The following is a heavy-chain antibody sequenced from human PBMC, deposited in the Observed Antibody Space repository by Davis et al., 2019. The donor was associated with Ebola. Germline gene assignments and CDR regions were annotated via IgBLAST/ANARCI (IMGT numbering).Heavy chain of an antibody. D-gene: IGHD3-10*01. V-gene: IGHV1-46*01. Sequence: ASVKVSCKASGYTFTSYYIHWVRQAPGQGLEWMGIINPSGGSTNYAQKFQGRVTMTRDTSTSTVYMELSSLRSDDTAVYYCARDMGMVQEANWFDPWGQETLVTVSS. CDR3: ARDMGMVQEANWFDP. J-gene: IGHJ5*02. CDR2: INPSGGST. CDR1: GYTFTSYY.